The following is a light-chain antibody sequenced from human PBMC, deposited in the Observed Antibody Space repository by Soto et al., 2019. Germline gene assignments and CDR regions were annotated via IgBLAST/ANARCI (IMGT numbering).Light chain of an antibody. CDR2: TAS. Sequence: IQLTQSPSPVSASVEDGVTITGRRGQDIASWLTWYQHKPGKALKLLISTASSLQSGVPSRFSGSGSGTEFTLTISSLQPEDFATYYCQQANSFPLTFGGGTKVEIK. V-gene: IGKV1D-12*01. CDR1: QDIASW. CDR3: QQANSFPLT. J-gene: IGKJ4*01.